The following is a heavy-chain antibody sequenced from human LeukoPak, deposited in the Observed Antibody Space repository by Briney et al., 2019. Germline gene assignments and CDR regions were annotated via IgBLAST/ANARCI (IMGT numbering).Heavy chain of an antibody. D-gene: IGHD5-24*01. J-gene: IGHJ4*02. Sequence: PGGSLRLSCTASGSTFGDYAMSWVRQAPGKGLEWVGFIRANTYGGTTEYAASVKGRFTISRDDSKSIAYLQMNSLKTEDTAVYYCARSGGGDGNTYWGQGTLVTVSS. CDR1: GSTFGDYA. CDR2: IRANTYGGTT. CDR3: ARSGGGDGNTY. V-gene: IGHV3-49*04.